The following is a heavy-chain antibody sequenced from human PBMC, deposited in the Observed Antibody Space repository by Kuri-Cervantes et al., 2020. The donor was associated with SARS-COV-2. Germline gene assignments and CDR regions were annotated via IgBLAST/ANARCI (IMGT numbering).Heavy chain of an antibody. CDR3: AKDFWSGYYYFDY. CDR1: GLTFSSSW. J-gene: IGHJ4*02. Sequence: GESLKISCEASGLTFSSSWMSWVRQAPGKGLEWVANIKHDGSETHYVDSVKGRFTTSRDNAKNLLYLQMNSLRAEDTAVYYCAKDFWSGYYYFDYWGQGTLVTVSS. CDR2: IKHDGSET. V-gene: IGHV3-7*01. D-gene: IGHD3-3*01.